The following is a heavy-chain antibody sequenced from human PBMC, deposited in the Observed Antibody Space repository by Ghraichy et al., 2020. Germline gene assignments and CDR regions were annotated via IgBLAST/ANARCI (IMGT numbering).Heavy chain of an antibody. CDR1: GGSFSGYY. Sequence: SETLSLTCAVYGGSFSGYYWSWIRQPPGKGLEWIGEINHSGSTNYNPSLKSRVTISVDTSKNQFSLKLSSVTAADTAVYYCARSLLRGWPGRAYCSSTSCYSGDGGPGWAFFDYWGQGTLVTVSS. V-gene: IGHV4-34*01. D-gene: IGHD2-2*02. J-gene: IGHJ4*02. CDR2: INHSGST. CDR3: ARSLLRGWPGRAYCSSTSCYSGDGGPGWAFFDY.